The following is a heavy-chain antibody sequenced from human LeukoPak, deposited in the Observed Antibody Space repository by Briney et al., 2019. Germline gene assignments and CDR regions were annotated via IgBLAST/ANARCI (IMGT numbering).Heavy chain of an antibody. J-gene: IGHJ4*02. CDR3: ASEILTGIDY. D-gene: IGHD3-9*01. V-gene: IGHV3-30*04. CDR2: ISYDGSNK. Sequence: GGSLRLSCAASGFTLSSYAMHGVRQAPGKGVEGVAVISYDGSNKYYADSVKGRFTISRDNDKNTMYVQKNSLRAEDTAVYYCASEILTGIDYWGQGTLVTVSS. CDR1: GFTLSSYA.